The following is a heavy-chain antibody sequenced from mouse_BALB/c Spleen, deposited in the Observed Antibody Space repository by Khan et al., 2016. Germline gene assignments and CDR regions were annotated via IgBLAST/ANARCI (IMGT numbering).Heavy chain of an antibody. V-gene: IGHV3-1*02. CDR3: TRGDYYGSGY. CDR1: GYSISSGYS. CDR2: IHYSGST. D-gene: IGHD1-1*01. Sequence: EVQLQESGPDLVKPSQSLSLTCTVTGYSISSGYSWHWIRQFPGNKLEWMAYIHYSGSTNYNPSLKSRISITRDTSKKQFFLQLISVTTEDTATYCCTRGDYYGSGYLGQGTTLTVSS. J-gene: IGHJ2*01.